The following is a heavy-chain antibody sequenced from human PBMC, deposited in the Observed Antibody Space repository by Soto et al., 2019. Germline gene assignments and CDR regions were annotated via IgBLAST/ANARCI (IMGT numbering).Heavy chain of an antibody. J-gene: IGHJ4*02. CDR1: GDTFNFYT. CDR2: FNPILSFS. D-gene: IGHD3-10*01. CDR3: ATSFGSGSRAFDY. Sequence: QVQLVQSGAEVKKPGSSVKVSCKASGDTFNFYTINWVRQAPGLGLERMGRFNPILSFSNSALKFQGRVTLTADKSTSTAYMVLCSLRSEDTAIYFCATSFGSGSRAFDYWGQGALVTVSS. V-gene: IGHV1-69*02.